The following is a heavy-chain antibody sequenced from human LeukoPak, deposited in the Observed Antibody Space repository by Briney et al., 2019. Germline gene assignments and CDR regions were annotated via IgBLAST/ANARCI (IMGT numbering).Heavy chain of an antibody. V-gene: IGHV3-74*01. J-gene: IGHJ5*02. CDR2: INNDGSST. D-gene: IGHD4/OR15-4a*01. CDR1: GFTFSNYA. CDR3: SRGGAASFDL. Sequence: GGSLRLSCAASGFTFSNYALSWVRQAPGKGLMWVSRINNDGSSTTYADSVKGRFTISRDNAENTVFLQMNSLSAEDTAVYYCSRGGAASFDLWGQGTLVTVSS.